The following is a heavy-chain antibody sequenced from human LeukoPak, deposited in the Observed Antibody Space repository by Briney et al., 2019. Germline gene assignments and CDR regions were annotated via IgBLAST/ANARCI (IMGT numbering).Heavy chain of an antibody. D-gene: IGHD3-3*01. V-gene: IGHV3-74*01. J-gene: IGHJ4*01. CDR1: GFTFSSYW. CDR3: ARDGAYSTIFY. CDR2: INSDESST. Sequence: GGSLRLSCAASGFTFSSYWMYWVRQAPGKGLVWVSRINSDESSTSYADSVKGRFTISRDNAKNALYLQMNSLRAEDTAVYYCARDGAYSTIFYWGQGTLVTVSS.